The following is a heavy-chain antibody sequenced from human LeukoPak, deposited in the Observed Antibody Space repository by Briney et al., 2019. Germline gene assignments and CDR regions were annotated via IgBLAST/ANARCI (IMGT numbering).Heavy chain of an antibody. J-gene: IGHJ4*02. CDR2: IYTSGST. D-gene: IGHD2/OR15-2a*01. Sequence: PSETLSLTCTVSGGSISSYYWSWIRQPAGKGLEWIGRIYTSGSTNYNPSPKSRVTMSVDTSKNQFSLKLSSVTAADTAVYYCARDLSYYGTYYFDYWGQGTLVTVSS. CDR3: ARDLSYYGTYYFDY. V-gene: IGHV4-4*07. CDR1: GGSISSYY.